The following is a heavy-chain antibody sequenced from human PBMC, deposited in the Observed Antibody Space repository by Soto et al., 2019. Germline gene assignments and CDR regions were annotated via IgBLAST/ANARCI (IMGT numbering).Heavy chain of an antibody. CDR3: ARTFCSTTSCQAHDMDV. CDR1: GGSVSSGSYY. J-gene: IGHJ6*02. Sequence: SETLSLTCTVSGGSVSSGSYYWTWIRQPPGKGLEWIGYIYYSGSTNYNPSLKSRVTISLDTSNSQFSLRLSSVTAADTAVYYCARTFCSTTSCQAHDMDVWGQGTPVTLSS. D-gene: IGHD2-2*01. CDR2: IYYSGST. V-gene: IGHV4-61*01.